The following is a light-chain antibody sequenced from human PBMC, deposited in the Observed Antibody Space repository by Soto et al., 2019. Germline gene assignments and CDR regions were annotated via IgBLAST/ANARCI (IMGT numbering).Light chain of an antibody. V-gene: IGKV3-15*01. CDR1: QSVSDN. CDR3: QQYNSWPPIT. J-gene: IGKJ5*01. Sequence: EVLMTQSPDTLYVSPGERVTLSCRASQSVSDNLAWYQQKPGQGPRLLVYRASTRTLGIPARFSGSESGTEFTLTISTLQSEDFVVYYCQQYNSWPPITFGQGTRLEIK. CDR2: RAS.